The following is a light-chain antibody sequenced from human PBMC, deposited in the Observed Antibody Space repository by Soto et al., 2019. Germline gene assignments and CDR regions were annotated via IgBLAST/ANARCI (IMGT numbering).Light chain of an antibody. CDR3: QQSYSSPPT. Sequence: EIVLTQSPGTLSLSPGERATLSCRASQSVSSDFAWYQQKPGQAPGLLIYGASSRATGIPARFSGSGSGTEFTLTISSLQAEDFATYYCQQSYSSPPTFGHGTKVDIK. CDR1: QSVSSD. V-gene: IGKV3-15*01. J-gene: IGKJ3*01. CDR2: GAS.